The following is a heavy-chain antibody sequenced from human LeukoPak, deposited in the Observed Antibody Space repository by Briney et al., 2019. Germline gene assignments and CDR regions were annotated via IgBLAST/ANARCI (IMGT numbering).Heavy chain of an antibody. CDR3: ARVPSSGWLYYYYYYYMDV. D-gene: IGHD6-19*01. V-gene: IGHV3-7*01. J-gene: IGHJ6*03. CDR1: GFTLSSYS. CDR2: IKQDGSEK. Sequence: GGSLRLSCAASGFTLSSYSMNWVRQAPGKGLEWVANIKQDGSEKYYVDSVKGRFTISGDNAKNSLYLQMNSLRAEDTAVYYCARVPSSGWLYYYYYYYMDVWGKGTTVTVSS.